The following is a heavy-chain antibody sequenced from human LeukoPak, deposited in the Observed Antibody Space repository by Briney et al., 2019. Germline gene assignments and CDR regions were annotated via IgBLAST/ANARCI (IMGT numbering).Heavy chain of an antibody. CDR2: IYTSGST. CDR3: ARRTDSGYSSSSSAFDV. Sequence: SETLSLTCNVSGGSISGYYWSWTRQPAGKGLEWIGRIYTSGSTKYNPSLKSRVTMYVDTSKSQFSLKLTSVTAADTAVYYCARRTDSGYSSSSSAFDVWGQGTMVTVSS. J-gene: IGHJ3*01. V-gene: IGHV4-4*07. CDR1: GGSISGYY. D-gene: IGHD6-6*01.